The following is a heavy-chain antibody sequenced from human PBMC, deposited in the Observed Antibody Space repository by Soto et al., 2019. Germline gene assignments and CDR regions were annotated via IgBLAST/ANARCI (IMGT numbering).Heavy chain of an antibody. CDR1: GGSFTSYI. CDR2: IIPIQGTA. CDR3: AKSLVVVEHDYMDV. Sequence: QVQLVQSGAEVKKPGSSVKVSCEASGGSFTSYIFTWVRQAPGQGLEWMGRIIPIQGTANYALKFQDRVTITADKSTNTAYMELRSLRPEDTALYYCAKSLVVVEHDYMDVWGKGTTVTVSS. J-gene: IGHJ6*03. D-gene: IGHD1-1*01. V-gene: IGHV1-69*08.